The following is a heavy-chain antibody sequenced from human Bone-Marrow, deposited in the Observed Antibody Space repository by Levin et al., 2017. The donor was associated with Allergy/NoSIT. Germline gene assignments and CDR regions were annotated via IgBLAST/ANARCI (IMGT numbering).Heavy chain of an antibody. CDR1: GFLFRSFG. V-gene: IGHV3-30*03. D-gene: IGHD2-21*02. CDR3: ASPAGGVTPR. J-gene: IGHJ4*02. CDR2: ISYDERSQ. Sequence: HAGGSLRLSCAASGFLFRSFGMFWVRQAPGGGLEWVALISYDERSQSYADSVKGRFTISRDNSKNTLYPQMNSLRTEDTAMYYCASPAGGVTPRWGRGTLVRVSS.